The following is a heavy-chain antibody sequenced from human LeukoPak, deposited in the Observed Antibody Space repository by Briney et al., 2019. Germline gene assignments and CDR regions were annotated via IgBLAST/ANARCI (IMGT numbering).Heavy chain of an antibody. J-gene: IGHJ6*02. CDR1: GFTFSSYD. CDR3: ARTTVTYYYYYGMDV. D-gene: IGHD4-17*01. Sequence: PGGSLRLSCAASGFTFSSYDMHWVRQATGKGLEWVSAIGTAGDTYYPGSVKGRFTISRDNSKNTLYLQMNSLRAEDTAVYYCARTTVTYYYYYGMDVWGQGTTVTVSS. V-gene: IGHV3-13*01. CDR2: IGTAGDT.